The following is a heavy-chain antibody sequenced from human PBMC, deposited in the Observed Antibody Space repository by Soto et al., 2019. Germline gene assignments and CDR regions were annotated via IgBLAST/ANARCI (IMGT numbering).Heavy chain of an antibody. Sequence: GGSLRLSCAASGFSFTSYAMSWVRQAPGKGLEWVSTISATSGATRYADSVKGRFTISRDNSKNTLQLQLNRLRAEDTAVYYCAKGATSGWFYFDYWGLGTLVTVSS. V-gene: IGHV3-23*01. CDR2: ISATSGAT. CDR1: GFSFTSYA. D-gene: IGHD6-19*01. CDR3: AKGATSGWFYFDY. J-gene: IGHJ4*02.